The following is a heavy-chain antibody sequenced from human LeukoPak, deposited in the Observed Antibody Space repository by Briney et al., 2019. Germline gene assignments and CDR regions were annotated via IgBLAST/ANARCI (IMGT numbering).Heavy chain of an antibody. V-gene: IGHV4-59*01. J-gene: IGHJ6*03. CDR2: IYYSGST. D-gene: IGHD2-15*01. CDR3: ARSVEGYCRGGNCYSYSYYMDV. CDR1: GGSLSSYY. Sequence: SETLSLTCTVSGGSLSSYYWSWIRQPPGKGLEWIGYIYYSGSTNYNPSLKSRVTISVDTSKNQFSLKLSSVTAADTAVYYCARSVEGYCRGGNCYSYSYYMDVWGKGTTVTVSS.